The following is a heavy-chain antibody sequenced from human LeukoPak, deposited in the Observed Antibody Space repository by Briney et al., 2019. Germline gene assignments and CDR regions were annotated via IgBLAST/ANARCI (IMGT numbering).Heavy chain of an antibody. CDR3: TRGMLRQPPDY. J-gene: IGHJ4*02. CDR1: GFTFNSYS. D-gene: IGHD3-10*02. V-gene: IGHV3-30-3*01. CDR2: ISDDETYK. Sequence: PGRSLRLSCAASGFTFNSYSTHWVRPAPGKGLEWVTAISDDETYKFYADSVKGRFTISRDNSKNTLYLQMNSLRVADTAIYSCTRGMLRQPPDYWGQGMLVTVSS.